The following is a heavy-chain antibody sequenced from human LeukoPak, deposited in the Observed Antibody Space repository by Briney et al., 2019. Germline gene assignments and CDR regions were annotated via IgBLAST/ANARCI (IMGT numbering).Heavy chain of an antibody. V-gene: IGHV3-74*01. CDR1: GFXFSSYW. D-gene: IGHD1-26*01. Sequence: GGSLRLSCAASGFXFSSYWIHWVRQAPGKGLVWVSRIDGDGSSTNYADSVKGRFTISRDNARNTLYLQMNSLRAEDTAVYYCARSIVGACFDCWGQGTLVTVSS. J-gene: IGHJ4*02. CDR3: ARSIVGACFDC. CDR2: IDGDGSST.